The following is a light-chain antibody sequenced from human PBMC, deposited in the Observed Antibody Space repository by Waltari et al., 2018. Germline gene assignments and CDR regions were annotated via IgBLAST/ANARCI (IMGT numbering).Light chain of an antibody. V-gene: IGLV1-40*01. J-gene: IGLJ3*02. CDR2: DGD. CDR1: SSNIGAGYD. Sequence: QSVLTQPPSVSGAPGQRVTISCSGSSSNIGAGYDVYWYQPLPGTAPKLLISDGDRRASGVPDRFSSAKSGSSASLAISGLQAEDEADYYCQSYDTNLRAVFGGGTRLTVL. CDR3: QSYDTNLRAV.